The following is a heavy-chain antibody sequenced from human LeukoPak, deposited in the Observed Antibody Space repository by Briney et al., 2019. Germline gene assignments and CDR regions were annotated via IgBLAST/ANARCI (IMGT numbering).Heavy chain of an antibody. CDR1: GFSVSGSF. V-gene: IGHV3-53*01. Sequence: GESLRLSCAASGFSVSGSFMTWVRQAPVKGLELVAVLYAGGTTNYADSVKGRFTISRDNSKNTVYLQMDSLRDDDTAVYYCAREWANQRQRRDYWGQGTPVTVSS. D-gene: IGHD1-14*01. J-gene: IGHJ4*02. CDR2: LYAGGTT. CDR3: AREWANQRQRRDY.